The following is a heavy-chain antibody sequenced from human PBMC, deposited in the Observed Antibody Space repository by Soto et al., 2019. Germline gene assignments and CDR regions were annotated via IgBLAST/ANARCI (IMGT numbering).Heavy chain of an antibody. CDR1: GYTFTSSG. CDR2: INAGNGNT. J-gene: IGHJ4*02. Sequence: GASVKVSCKASGYTFTSSGISWVRQAPGQRLEWMGWINAGNGNTKYSQKFQGRVTITRDTSASTAYMELSSLRSEDTAVYYCARAVAVAADFDYWGQGTLVTVSS. D-gene: IGHD6-19*01. CDR3: ARAVAVAADFDY. V-gene: IGHV1-3*01.